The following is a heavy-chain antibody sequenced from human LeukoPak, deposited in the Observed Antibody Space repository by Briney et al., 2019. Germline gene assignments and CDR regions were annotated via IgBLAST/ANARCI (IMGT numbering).Heavy chain of an antibody. V-gene: IGHV3-74*01. CDR2: INSDGSST. D-gene: IGHD2-15*01. J-gene: IGHJ5*02. CDR1: GFTFSRYW. Sequence: GGSLRLSCAASGFTFSRYWMHWVRQAPGQGLVWVSRINSDGSSTNYADSVKGRFTISRDNSKNTLYLQMNSLRAEDTAVYYCAKSSSGGSCYAWGQGTLVTVSS. CDR3: AKSSSGGSCYA.